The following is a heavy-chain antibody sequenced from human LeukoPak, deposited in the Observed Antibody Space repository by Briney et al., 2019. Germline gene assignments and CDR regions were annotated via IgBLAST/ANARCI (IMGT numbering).Heavy chain of an antibody. CDR1: GGTFSSYA. V-gene: IGHV1-69*01. J-gene: IGHJ4*02. D-gene: IGHD6-13*01. CDR3: ARVLIAAAAPRFDY. CDR2: IIPIFGTA. Sequence: SVKVSYKASGGTFSSYAISWVRQAPGQGLEWMGGIIPIFGTANYAQKFQGRVTITADESTSTAYMELSSLRSEDTAVYYCARVLIAAAAPRFDYWGQGTLVTVSS.